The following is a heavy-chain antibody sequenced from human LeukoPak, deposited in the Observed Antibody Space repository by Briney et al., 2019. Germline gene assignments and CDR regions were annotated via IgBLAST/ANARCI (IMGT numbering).Heavy chain of an antibody. V-gene: IGHV4-4*07. CDR3: ARAPTGTGGWNWFDP. Sequence: SETLSLTCTVSGGSTSSYYWSWIRQPAGKGLELIGRIYTSGTTNYNPSLKSRVTMSVDTSKNQFSLKLSSVTAADTAVYYCARAPTGTGGWNWFDPWGQGTLVTVSS. CDR1: GGSTSSYY. J-gene: IGHJ5*02. D-gene: IGHD1-1*01. CDR2: IYTSGTT.